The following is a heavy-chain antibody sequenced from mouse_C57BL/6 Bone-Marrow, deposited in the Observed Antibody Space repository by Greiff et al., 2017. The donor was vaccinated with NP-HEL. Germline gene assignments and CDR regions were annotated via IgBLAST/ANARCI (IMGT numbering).Heavy chain of an antibody. Sequence: EVQLQQSGAELVRPGASVTLSCTASGFNIKDDYMHWVKQRPEQGLEWIGWIDPENGATEYASKFQGKATITADTYSNTAYLQLSSLTSEDTAVYYCTTDGNYEAWFAYWGQGTLVTVSA. V-gene: IGHV14-4*01. CDR3: TTDGNYEAWFAY. CDR2: IDPENGAT. J-gene: IGHJ3*01. CDR1: GFNIKDDY. D-gene: IGHD2-1*01.